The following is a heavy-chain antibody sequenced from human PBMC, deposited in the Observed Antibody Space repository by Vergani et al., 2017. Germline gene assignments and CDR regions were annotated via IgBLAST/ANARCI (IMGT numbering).Heavy chain of an antibody. D-gene: IGHD5-18*01. Sequence: EGDLVESGGGVVQPGGSLRLSCAASGFSFSTYSMNWVRQAPGKGLEWVSYISSSSSTIHYADSVKGRFTISRDNAKNSLFLQMNSLRDEDTAVYCCARDRYSYGLWGQGTLVTVSA. CDR3: ARDRYSYGL. CDR1: GFSFSTYS. J-gene: IGHJ4*02. CDR2: ISSSSSTI. V-gene: IGHV3-48*02.